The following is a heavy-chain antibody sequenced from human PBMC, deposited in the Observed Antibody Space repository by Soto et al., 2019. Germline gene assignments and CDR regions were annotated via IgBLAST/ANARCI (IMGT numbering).Heavy chain of an antibody. CDR3: ARWGAPIVVVVAATRGDYYYSGMYV. J-gene: IGHJ6*02. D-gene: IGHD2-15*01. CDR1: GYTFTSYA. V-gene: IGHV1-3*01. CDR2: INAGNGNT. Sequence: ASVKVSCKSSGYTFTSYAMHWVRQAPGQRLEWMGWINAGNGNTKYSQKFQGRVTITRDTSASTAYMELSSLRSEDTAVYYCARWGAPIVVVVAATRGDYYYSGMYVCGQGTTLTVAS.